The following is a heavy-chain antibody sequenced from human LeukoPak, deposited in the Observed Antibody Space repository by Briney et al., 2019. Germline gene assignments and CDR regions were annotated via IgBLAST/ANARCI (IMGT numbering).Heavy chain of an antibody. CDR1: GGSITNYY. CDR2: IHYSGST. D-gene: IGHD2-2*01. J-gene: IGHJ6*03. V-gene: IGHV4-59*01. CDR3: ARSKSSSTHYYYYYYMDV. Sequence: SETLSLTCTVSGGSITNYYWTWIRQPPGKGLEWIGYIHYSGSTNYNPSLKSRVTISVDTSKNQFSLKLSSVTAADTAVYYCARSKSSSTHYYYYYYMDVWGKGTTVTVSS.